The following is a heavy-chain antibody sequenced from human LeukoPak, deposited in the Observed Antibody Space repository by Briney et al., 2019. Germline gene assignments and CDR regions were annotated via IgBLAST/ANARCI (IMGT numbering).Heavy chain of an antibody. D-gene: IGHD3-9*01. Sequence: GGSLRLSCAASGCTFSTSARNWVRQVPGKGLGWGSSIDYDSSHIYYAASVRGRFTISRDNARNSVYLQMDSLRVEDTAVYYCTRDPLRYLRVGHYDYWGQGTLVAVSS. V-gene: IGHV3-21*01. J-gene: IGHJ4*02. CDR2: IDYDSSHI. CDR1: GCTFSTSA. CDR3: TRDPLRYLRVGHYDY.